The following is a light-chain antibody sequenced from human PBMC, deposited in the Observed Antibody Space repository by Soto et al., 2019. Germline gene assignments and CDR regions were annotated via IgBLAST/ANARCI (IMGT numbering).Light chain of an antibody. V-gene: IGKV3D-15*01. CDR1: QNVYNN. CDR3: QQYTSLPLT. J-gene: IGKJ4*01. CDR2: AAS. Sequence: EVVMTQSPATLSVSPGERATLSCRTSQNVYNNLAWYLQKPGQTPRLLISAASTRDTGIPARFSGSGSGTEFTLTITSLQSEDFAVYYCQQYTSLPLTFGGGTKVEIK.